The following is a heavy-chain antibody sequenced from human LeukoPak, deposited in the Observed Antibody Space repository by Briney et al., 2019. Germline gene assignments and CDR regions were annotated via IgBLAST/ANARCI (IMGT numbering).Heavy chain of an antibody. V-gene: IGHV4-61*02. D-gene: IGHD3-22*01. CDR1: GGSISSGSYY. J-gene: IGHJ2*01. CDR2: IYTSGST. Sequence: PSQTLSLTCTVSGGSISSGSYYWSWIRQPAGKGLEWIGRIYTSGSTNYNPSLKSRVTISVDTSKNQFSLKLSSVTAADTAVHYCAREREYYYDSSGYYGYFDLWGRGTLVTVSS. CDR3: AREREYYYDSSGYYGYFDL.